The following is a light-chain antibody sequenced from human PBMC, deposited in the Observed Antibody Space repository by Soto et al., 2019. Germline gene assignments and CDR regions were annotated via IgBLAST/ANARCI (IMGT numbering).Light chain of an antibody. Sequence: EIVLTQSPATLSWSRGERATLSCRSSQSVSSSYLAWYQQKPGQAPRLLIYGASSRATGIPDRFSGSGSGTDFTLTISRLEPEDFAVYYCQKYGSSPLNFGGGTKVDIK. CDR3: QKYGSSPLN. V-gene: IGKV3-20*01. CDR1: QSVSSSY. J-gene: IGKJ4*01. CDR2: GAS.